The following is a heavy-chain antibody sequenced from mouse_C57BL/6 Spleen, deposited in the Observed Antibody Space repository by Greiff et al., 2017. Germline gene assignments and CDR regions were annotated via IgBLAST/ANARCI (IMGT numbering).Heavy chain of an antibody. V-gene: IGHV1-59*01. J-gene: IGHJ3*01. Sequence: QVQLQQPGAELVRPGTSVKLSCKASGYTFTSYWMHWVKQRPGQGLEWIGVIDPSDSYTNYNQKFKGKATLTVDTSSSTAYMQLSSLTSEDSAVYYGASLTGGFDYWGQGTLVTVSA. D-gene: IGHD4-1*01. CDR1: GYTFTSYW. CDR3: ASLTGGFDY. CDR2: IDPSDSYT.